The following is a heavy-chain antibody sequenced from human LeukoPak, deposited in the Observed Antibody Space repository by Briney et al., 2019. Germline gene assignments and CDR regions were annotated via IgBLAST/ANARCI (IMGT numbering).Heavy chain of an antibody. V-gene: IGHV3-74*01. J-gene: IGHJ3*02. Sequence: GGSLRLSCAASGFTFSGYSMNWVRQAPGKGLEWVSRIKSDGSSTSYADSVKGRFTISRDNAKNTLYQQMNSLRAEDTAVYYCARRGAVADAFDIWGQGTMVTVSS. CDR2: IKSDGSST. CDR3: ARRGAVADAFDI. CDR1: GFTFSGYS. D-gene: IGHD4-23*01.